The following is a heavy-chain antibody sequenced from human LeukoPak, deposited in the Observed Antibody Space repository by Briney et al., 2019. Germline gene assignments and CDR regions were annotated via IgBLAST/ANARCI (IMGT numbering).Heavy chain of an antibody. J-gene: IGHJ4*02. Sequence: GGSLRLSCAASGFTFGSYWMSWVRQAPGKGLEWVANIKQDGSEKYYVDSVKGRFTISRDNAKNSLYLQMNSLRAEDTAVYYCARDQARMVRGVIYGYFDYWGRGTLVTVSS. D-gene: IGHD3-10*01. CDR3: ARDQARMVRGVIYGYFDY. CDR2: IKQDGSEK. V-gene: IGHV3-7*01. CDR1: GFTFGSYW.